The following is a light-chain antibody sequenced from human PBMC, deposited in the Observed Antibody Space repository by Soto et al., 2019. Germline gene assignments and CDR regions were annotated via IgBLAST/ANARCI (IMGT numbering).Light chain of an antibody. J-gene: IGKJ4*01. Sequence: EIVLTQSPATLSLSPGERAILSCRASEDISIYLAWYQHKSGQAPRLLIYDASNRATGVPARFSGSGSGTDFTLTISSLEPEDFAVYSCQQRYNWPVTFGGGTKVEI. CDR1: EDISIY. CDR2: DAS. CDR3: QQRYNWPVT. V-gene: IGKV3D-11*01.